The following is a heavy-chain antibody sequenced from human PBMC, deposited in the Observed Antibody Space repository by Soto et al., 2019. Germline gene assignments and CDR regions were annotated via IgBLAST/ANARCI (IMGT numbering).Heavy chain of an antibody. CDR1: GGTFSSYT. CDR2: IIPNLGIA. CDR3: ARDMAAAGSLFDY. Sequence: QVQLVQSGAEVKKPGSSVKVSCKASGGTFSSYTISWVRQAPGQGLEWMGRIIPNLGIANYAQKFQGRVTITADKSTSTAYMELSSLRSEDTAVYYCARDMAAAGSLFDYWGQGTLVTVSS. J-gene: IGHJ4*02. V-gene: IGHV1-69*08. D-gene: IGHD6-13*01.